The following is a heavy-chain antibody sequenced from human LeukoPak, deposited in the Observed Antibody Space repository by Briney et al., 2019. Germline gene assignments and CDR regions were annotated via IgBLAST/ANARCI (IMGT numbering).Heavy chain of an antibody. CDR3: AREAICSSTSCPFDY. J-gene: IGHJ4*02. Sequence: ASVKVSCKASGYTFTGYYMHWVRQAPGQGLEWMGWINPNSGGTNYAQKFQGRVTMTRDTSISTAYMELSRLGSDDTAVYYCAREAICSSTSCPFDYWGQGTLVTVSS. CDR1: GYTFTGYY. D-gene: IGHD2-2*01. CDR2: INPNSGGT. V-gene: IGHV1-2*02.